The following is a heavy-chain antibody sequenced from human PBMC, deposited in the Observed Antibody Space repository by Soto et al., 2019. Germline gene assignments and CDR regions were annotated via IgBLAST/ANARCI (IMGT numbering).Heavy chain of an antibody. D-gene: IGHD3-22*01. Sequence: PGGSLRLSCAGSGFTFSDYYINWVRQAPGKGLEWVGRTRNKANSYTTDYAAFVKGRFTTSRDDSKNLIYLQMNSLKTKDTAVYYCAREGSSSGPDYEYWGQGTLVIVSS. CDR1: GFTFSDYY. CDR2: TRNKANSYTT. CDR3: AREGSSSGPDYEY. V-gene: IGHV3-72*01. J-gene: IGHJ4*02.